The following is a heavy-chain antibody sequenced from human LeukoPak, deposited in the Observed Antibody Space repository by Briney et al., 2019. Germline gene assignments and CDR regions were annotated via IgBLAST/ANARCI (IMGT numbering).Heavy chain of an antibody. CDR3: ARESGLYYGSGRDEVYFDY. J-gene: IGHJ4*02. V-gene: IGHV3-48*02. D-gene: IGHD3-10*01. CDR2: ISSSSSAI. Sequence: GGSLRLSCAASGFTFSSYKMNWVRQAPGKGLEWVSYISSSSSAIYYAGSVKGRFTISRDNAKNSLYPQMNSLRDEDTAVYYCARESGLYYGSGRDEVYFDYWGQGTLVTVST. CDR1: GFTFSSYK.